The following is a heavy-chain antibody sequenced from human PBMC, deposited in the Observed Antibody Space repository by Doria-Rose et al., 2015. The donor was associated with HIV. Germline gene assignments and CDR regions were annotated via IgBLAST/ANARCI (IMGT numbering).Heavy chain of an antibody. D-gene: IGHD6-13*01. CDR2: IFSDDER. CDR1: GVSLSSPGMG. J-gene: IGHJ4*02. V-gene: IGHV2-26*01. CDR3: ARIKSSRWYHKYYFDF. Sequence: GPVLVKPTETLTLTCTVSGVSLSSPGMGVSWIRQPTGKALEWLANIFSDDERYYKTSLKSRLTISRGTSKSQVVLTMTDMDPVDTATYYCARIKSSRWYHKYYFDFWGQGTLVIVSA.